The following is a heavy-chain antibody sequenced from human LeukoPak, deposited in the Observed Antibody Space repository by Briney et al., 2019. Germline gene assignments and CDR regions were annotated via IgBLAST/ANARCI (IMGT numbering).Heavy chain of an antibody. CDR2: ISGRGDNT. CDR1: GFMFKSYA. J-gene: IGHJ4*02. CDR3: AKDIFSSVGIPDY. Sequence: GGSLRLSCAASGFMFKSYAMSWVRQAPGKGLEWVSGISGRGDNTNYADSVKGRFTISRDNSKNTVNLHLNGLTVEDTAVYYRAKDIFSSVGIPDYWGQGTLVTVSS. V-gene: IGHV3-23*01. D-gene: IGHD3-3*02.